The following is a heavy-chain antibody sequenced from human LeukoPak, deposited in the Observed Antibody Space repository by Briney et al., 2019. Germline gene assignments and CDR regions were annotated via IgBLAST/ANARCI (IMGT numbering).Heavy chain of an antibody. D-gene: IGHD3-3*01. J-gene: IGHJ4*02. CDR1: GGSISSSSYY. CDR2: IYYSGST. Sequence: SETLSLTCTVSGGSISSSSYYWGWIRQPPGKGLEWIGSIYYSGSTYYNPSLKSRVTISVDTSKNQFSLKLSSVTAADTAVYYCARGEMKEYYDFWSGYSPIDYWGQGTLVTVSS. V-gene: IGHV4-39*07. CDR3: ARGEMKEYYDFWSGYSPIDY.